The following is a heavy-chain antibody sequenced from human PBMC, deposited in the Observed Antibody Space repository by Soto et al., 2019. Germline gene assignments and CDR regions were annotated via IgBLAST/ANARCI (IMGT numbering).Heavy chain of an antibody. CDR2: IYYSGST. V-gene: IGHV4-31*03. J-gene: IGHJ5*02. Sequence: QVQLQESGPGLVKPSQTLSLTCTVSGGSISSGGYYWSWIRQHPGKGLEWIGYIYYSGSTYYNPSLKSRVTISVDTSKNQFSLKLSSVTAADTAVYYCARELDDDYVGTGWFDPWGQGTLVTVSS. CDR1: GGSISSGGYY. CDR3: ARELDDDYVGTGWFDP. D-gene: IGHD4-17*01.